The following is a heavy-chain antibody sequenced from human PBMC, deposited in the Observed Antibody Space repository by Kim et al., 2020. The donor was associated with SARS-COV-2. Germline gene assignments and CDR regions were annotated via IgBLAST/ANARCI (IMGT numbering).Heavy chain of an antibody. J-gene: IGHJ6*02. CDR3: AREEYSSSGRQYYGMGV. Sequence: VKGRFTISRTNAKNTMLLQMNGLRAEDTAVYYCAREEYSSSGRQYYGMGVWGQGTTVTVSS. V-gene: IGHV3-74*01. D-gene: IGHD6-13*01.